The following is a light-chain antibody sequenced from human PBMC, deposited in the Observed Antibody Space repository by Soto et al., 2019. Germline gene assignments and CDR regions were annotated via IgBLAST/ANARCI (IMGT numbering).Light chain of an antibody. V-gene: IGKV1-17*01. J-gene: IGKJ3*01. CDR3: LQHTSYPFT. CDR2: EIS. Sequence: DIQMTQSPSSLSASAGDRVTITCRASQGVGNSLDWYQQKPGKAPKRLIYEISSLQTGVPSRFRGTGSGTEFPLTISGLQPEDFATYYCLQHTSYPFTFGPGTKVDIK. CDR1: QGVGNS.